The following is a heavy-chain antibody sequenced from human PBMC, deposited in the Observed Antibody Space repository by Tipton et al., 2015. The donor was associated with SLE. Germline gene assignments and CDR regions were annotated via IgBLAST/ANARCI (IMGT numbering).Heavy chain of an antibody. CDR3: ARDATGDTAFVYYFDY. Sequence: TLSLTCAIYSGSFSGYHWSWIRQPAGKGLEWIGRINTSGNSNYNPSLKSRVTMSVDTSKNQLSLNLSSVTAADTAVYYCARDATGDTAFVYYFDYWGQGTLVTVSS. D-gene: IGHD1-1*01. J-gene: IGHJ4*02. CDR2: INTSGNS. V-gene: IGHV4-4*07. CDR1: SGSFSGYH.